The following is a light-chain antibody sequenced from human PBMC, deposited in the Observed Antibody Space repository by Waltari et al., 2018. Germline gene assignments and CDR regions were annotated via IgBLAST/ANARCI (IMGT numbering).Light chain of an antibody. CDR1: QSVSSE. J-gene: IGKJ4*01. CDR3: QQYNKWPLT. CDR2: GAS. V-gene: IGKV3-15*01. Sequence: ETVMTQSPGTLSVSPGDRVSLSCRATQSVSSELAWYQQKPGQPPRLLIYGASTRVTGIPARFSGSGSGTEFTLTISSLQSEDFGVYYCQQYNKWPLTFGGGTKVEIK.